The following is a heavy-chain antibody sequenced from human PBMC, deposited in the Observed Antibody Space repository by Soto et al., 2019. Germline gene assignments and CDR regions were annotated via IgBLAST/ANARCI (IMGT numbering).Heavy chain of an antibody. CDR1: GGSISSYY. J-gene: IGHJ4*02. CDR3: ARVLGGYNEFDY. CDR2: IYYSGST. Sequence: SETLSLTCTVSGGSISSYYWSWIRQPPGKGLEWIGYIYYSGSTNYNPSLKSRVTISVDTSKNQFSLKLSSVTAADTAVYYCARVLGGYNEFDYWGQGTLVTVAS. D-gene: IGHD3-16*01. V-gene: IGHV4-59*01.